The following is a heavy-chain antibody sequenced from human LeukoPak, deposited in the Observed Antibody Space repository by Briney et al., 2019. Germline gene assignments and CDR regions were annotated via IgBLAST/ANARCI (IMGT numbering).Heavy chain of an antibody. V-gene: IGHV4-61*02. CDR3: AHCSSPSCLLSGDDAFYI. Sequence: PSETLSLTCTVSGGSISSGSYYWSWIRQPAGKRLEWIGRIYTSGSTNYNPSLKSRVTISVDTSKHQFSLKLSSVTAADTAVYDCAHCSSPSCLLSGDDAFYIWRQATMVTVPS. CDR1: GGSISSGSYY. CDR2: IYTSGST. J-gene: IGHJ3*02. D-gene: IGHD2-2*01.